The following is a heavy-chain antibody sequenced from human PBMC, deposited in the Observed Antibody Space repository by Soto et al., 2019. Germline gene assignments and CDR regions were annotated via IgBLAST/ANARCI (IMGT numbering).Heavy chain of an antibody. Sequence: PSETLSLTCTVSGGSISSGYYYWSWIRQPPGKGLEWIGYIYYSGSTYYNPSLKSRVTISVDTSKNQFSLKLSSVTAADTAVYYCPGVRGAPSVLGSGRYSWYFDLWGRGTLVPVSS. CDR1: GGSISSGYYY. CDR2: IYYSGST. J-gene: IGHJ2*01. V-gene: IGHV4-30-4*01. CDR3: PGVRGAPSVLGSGRYSWYFDL. D-gene: IGHD6-19*01.